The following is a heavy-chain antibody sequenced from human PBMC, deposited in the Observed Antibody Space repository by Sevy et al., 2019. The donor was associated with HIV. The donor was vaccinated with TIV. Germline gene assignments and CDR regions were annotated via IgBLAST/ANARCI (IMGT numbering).Heavy chain of an antibody. Sequence: GGSLRLSCAASGFTVSSNYMSWVRQAPGKGLERVSVIYSGGSTYYADSVKGRFTISRDNSKNTLYLQMNSLRAEDTAVYYCARDRGYYDSSGSRRYYYYGMDVWGQGTTVTVSS. CDR2: IYSGGST. CDR3: ARDRGYYDSSGSRRYYYYGMDV. D-gene: IGHD3-22*01. J-gene: IGHJ6*02. V-gene: IGHV3-53*01. CDR1: GFTVSSNY.